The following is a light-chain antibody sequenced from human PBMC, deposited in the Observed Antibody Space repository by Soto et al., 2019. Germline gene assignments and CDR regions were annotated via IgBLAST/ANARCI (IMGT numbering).Light chain of an antibody. CDR1: SSDVGGYNY. CDR2: DVS. CDR3: SSYTSSSTYV. V-gene: IGLV2-14*01. J-gene: IGLJ1*01. Sequence: QSALTQPASVSGSPGQSITISCTGTSSDVGGYNYVSWYQQHPGKAPKLMNYDVSNRPSGVSNRFSGSKSGNTASLTISGHQAEDEADYYCSSYTSSSTYVFGTGTKLTVL.